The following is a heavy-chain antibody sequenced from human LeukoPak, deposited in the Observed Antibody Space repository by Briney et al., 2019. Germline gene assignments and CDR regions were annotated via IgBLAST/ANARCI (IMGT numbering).Heavy chain of an antibody. CDR3: ARDKEESSGWYAYYYYGMDV. J-gene: IGHJ6*04. Sequence: GGSLRLSCAASGFTFSDYYMRWIRQAPGKGLEWVSYISSSSSYTNYADSVKGRFTISRDNAKNSLYLQMNSLRAEDTAVYYCARDKEESSGWYAYYYYGMDVWGKGTTVTVSS. V-gene: IGHV3-11*06. CDR1: GFTFSDYY. CDR2: ISSSSSYT. D-gene: IGHD6-19*01.